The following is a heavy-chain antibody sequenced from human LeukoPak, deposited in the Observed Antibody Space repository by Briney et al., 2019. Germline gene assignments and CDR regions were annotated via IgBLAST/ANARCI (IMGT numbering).Heavy chain of an antibody. CDR2: IKRDGSTT. V-gene: IGHV3-74*01. Sequence: GGSLRLSCAASGFTFNSYYMHWVRQAPGKGLVWVSHIKRDGSTTNYADSVKGRFTISRDNANNTLYLQMNSLRVEDTAVYYCARGGIAVASTPFDFWGQGTLVTVSS. J-gene: IGHJ4*02. D-gene: IGHD6-19*01. CDR3: ARGGIAVASTPFDF. CDR1: GFTFNSYY.